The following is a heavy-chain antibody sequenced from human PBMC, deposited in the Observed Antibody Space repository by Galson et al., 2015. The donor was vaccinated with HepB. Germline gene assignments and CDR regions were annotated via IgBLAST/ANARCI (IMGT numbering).Heavy chain of an antibody. CDR2: ISDSGYNT. V-gene: IGHV3-23*01. CDR1: GFTFRSFG. D-gene: IGHD2-8*02. J-gene: IGHJ4*02. CDR3: APRPYGGAGVVTALDY. Sequence: SLRLSCAVSGFTFRSFGMYWVRQASGKGLEFVSGISDSGYNTYYADFVKGRFTISRDNSKNMLYLQMNSLRAEDTAVYYCAPRPYGGAGVVTALDYWGQGTLVTVSS.